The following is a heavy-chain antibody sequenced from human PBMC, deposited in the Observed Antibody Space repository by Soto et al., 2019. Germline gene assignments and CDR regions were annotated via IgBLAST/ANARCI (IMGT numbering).Heavy chain of an antibody. CDR3: ASHGVNSPLRL. J-gene: IGHJ3*01. Sequence: QLQLQESGPGLVKPSETLSLTCTVSGGSIDSSTYYWGWIRQAPGTGLEWIGSIYYSGSTYHNPSLKSRVTMSVDTSKNPFSLSLSSVTAADTALYFCASHGVNSPLRLWGQGTMVSVSS. CDR2: IYYSGST. CDR1: GGSIDSSTYY. V-gene: IGHV4-39*01. D-gene: IGHD3-3*01.